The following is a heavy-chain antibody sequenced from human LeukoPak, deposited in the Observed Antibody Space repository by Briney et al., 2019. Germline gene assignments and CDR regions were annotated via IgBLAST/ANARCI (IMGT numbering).Heavy chain of an antibody. V-gene: IGHV3-15*01. CDR2: IKSKTDGGTT. J-gene: IGHJ4*02. D-gene: IGHD3-22*01. Sequence: GGSLRLSCAASGFTSSNAWMSWVRQAPGKGLEWVGRIKSKTDGGTTDYAAPVKGRFTISRDDSKNTLYLQMNSLKTEDTAVYYCTTGNDYYDSSGVDYWGQGTLVTVSS. CDR3: TTGNDYYDSSGVDY. CDR1: GFTSSNAW.